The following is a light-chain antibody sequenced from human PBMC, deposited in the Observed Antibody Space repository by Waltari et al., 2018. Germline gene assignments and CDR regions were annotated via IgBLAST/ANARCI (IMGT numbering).Light chain of an antibody. CDR3: QHHFRLPAT. CDR2: ASS. Sequence: IVLTQSPGTLSLSPGGRATLSCRARQDIGPYLAWYQQKPGQAPRLLIYASSTRAAGIPDRFSGSGSGADFSLTITRLEPDDFAVYYCQHHFRLPATFGQGTKV. J-gene: IGKJ1*01. CDR1: QDIGPY. V-gene: IGKV3-20*01.